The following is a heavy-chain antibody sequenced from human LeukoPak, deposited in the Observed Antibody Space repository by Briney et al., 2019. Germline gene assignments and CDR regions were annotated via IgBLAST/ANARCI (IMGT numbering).Heavy chain of an antibody. J-gene: IGHJ4*02. V-gene: IGHV4-59*08. D-gene: IGHD3-10*01. CDR3: ARLISGVGYFDY. CDR2: IYYTGTT. CDR1: GGSISSYY. Sequence: SETLSLTCTVSGGSISSYYCSWIRQPPGKGLEWIGYIYYTGTTNYNPSLKSRVTISVDTSKNQFSLKLSSVTAADTAVYYCARLISGVGYFDYWGQGTLVTVSS.